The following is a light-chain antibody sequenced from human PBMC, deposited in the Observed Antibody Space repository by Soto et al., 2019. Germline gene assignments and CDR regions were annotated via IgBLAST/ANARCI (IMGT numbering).Light chain of an antibody. J-gene: IGLJ2*01. Sequence: QSALTQPASVSGSPGQSITISCTGTSSDVGGYNYVSWYQQHPGKAPKLVIYEVNNRPSGVSNRFSGSKSGNAASLTISGLQGEDEADYYCSSWTSSGTLVFGGGTKLTVL. CDR1: SSDVGGYNY. CDR3: SSWTSSGTLV. V-gene: IGLV2-14*01. CDR2: EVN.